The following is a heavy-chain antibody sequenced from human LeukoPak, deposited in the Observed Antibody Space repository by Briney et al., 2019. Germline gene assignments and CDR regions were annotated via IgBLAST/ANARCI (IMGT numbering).Heavy chain of an antibody. D-gene: IGHD3-9*01. J-gene: IGHJ2*01. CDR3: ARAGEPYYDILTGYYGNWYFDL. CDR1: GGSIRSGGYY. Sequence: SQTLSLTCTVSGGSIRSGGYYWSWIRQHPGKGLEWIGYIYYSGSTYYNPSLKSRVTISVDTSKNQFSLKLSSVTAADMAVYYCARAGEPYYDILTGYYGNWYFDLWGRGTLVTVSS. CDR2: IYYSGST. V-gene: IGHV4-31*03.